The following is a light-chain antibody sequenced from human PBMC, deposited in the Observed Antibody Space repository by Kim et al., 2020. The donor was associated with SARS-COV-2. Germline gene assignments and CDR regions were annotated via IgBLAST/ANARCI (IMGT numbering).Light chain of an antibody. Sequence: EIVLTQSPGTLSLSPGERATFSCRASQSVSSCYLAWYQQKPGQAPRLLIYGASSRATGIPDRFSGSGSGTDFTLPISRLEPEDFAVYYCHHYGSSPPYTFGQGTKLEI. CDR1: QSVSSCY. CDR2: GAS. CDR3: HHYGSSPPYT. J-gene: IGKJ2*01. V-gene: IGKV3-20*01.